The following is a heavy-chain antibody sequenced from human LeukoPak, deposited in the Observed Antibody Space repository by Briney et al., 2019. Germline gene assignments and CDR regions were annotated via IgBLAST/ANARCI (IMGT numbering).Heavy chain of an antibody. D-gene: IGHD2-21*02. J-gene: IGHJ5*02. CDR1: GFTFSSYA. Sequence: GGSLRLSCAASGFTFSSYAMSWVRQALGKGLEWVSAISGSGGSTYYADSGKGRFTISRDNAKNLLYLQMNSLRAEDTAVYYCDCGGGCSWGQGTLVTVSS. CDR2: ISGSGGST. V-gene: IGHV3-23*01. CDR3: DCGGGCS.